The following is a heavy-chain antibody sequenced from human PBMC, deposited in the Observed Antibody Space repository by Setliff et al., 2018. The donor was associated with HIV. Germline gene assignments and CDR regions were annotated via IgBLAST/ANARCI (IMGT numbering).Heavy chain of an antibody. CDR2: TYYSGST. V-gene: IGHV4-39*01. D-gene: IGHD6-13*01. J-gene: IGHJ6*03. CDR3: ACGAAAGTDYYYYYYMDV. CDR1: GGSISSSSYY. Sequence: LSLTCTVSGGSISSSSYYWGWIRQPPGKGLEWIGSTYYSGSTYYNPSLKSRVTISVDTSKNQFSLKLSSVTAADTAVYYCACGAAAGTDYYYYYYMDVWGKGTTVTVSS.